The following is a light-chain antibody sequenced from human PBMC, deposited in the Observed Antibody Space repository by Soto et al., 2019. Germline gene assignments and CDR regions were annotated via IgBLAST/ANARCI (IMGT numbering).Light chain of an antibody. CDR3: QLSQQRSSWPPIA. CDR2: GAS. V-gene: IGKV3D-20*02. CDR1: QSVSSSY. J-gene: IGKJ5*01. Sequence: EIVLTQSPGTLSLSPGERATLSCRASQSVSSSYLAWYQQKPGQAPRLLIYGASSRATGIPERFSGSGSGTDFTLSISSLEPEDFAVYYCQLSQQRSSWPPIAFGQGTRLDLK.